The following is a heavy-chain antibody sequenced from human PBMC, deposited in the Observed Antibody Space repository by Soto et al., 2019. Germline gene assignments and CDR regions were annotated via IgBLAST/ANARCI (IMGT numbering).Heavy chain of an antibody. D-gene: IGHD2-21*01. CDR1: GFSLTTSGAA. V-gene: IGHV2-5*02. Sequence: QITLKESGPTLVKPTQTLTLTCMFSGFSLTTSGAAVAWIRQSPGKALEWLALIYWDDDKRYNPSLQSRLTITNDTSKNQVVLTMTNMDPVDTGTYYCAHRPVVVGAYYFDYWGQGTLVTVSS. CDR3: AHRPVVVGAYYFDY. CDR2: IYWDDDK. J-gene: IGHJ4*02.